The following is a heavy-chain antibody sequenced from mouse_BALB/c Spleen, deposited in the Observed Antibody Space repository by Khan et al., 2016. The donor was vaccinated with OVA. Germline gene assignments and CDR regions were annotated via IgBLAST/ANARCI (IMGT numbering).Heavy chain of an antibody. D-gene: IGHD4-1*01. Sequence: EVQLQESGPGLVKPSQSLSLTCTVTGYSITRDYAWNWIRQFPGNKLEWMGYITNSGSTNYNPSLKSRISITRETSKNQFFLQLNSVTTEDTATYYCASELGRYYAMDYWGQGTSVTVSS. CDR3: ASELGRYYAMDY. V-gene: IGHV3-2*02. CDR1: GYSITRDYA. CDR2: ITNSGST. J-gene: IGHJ4*01.